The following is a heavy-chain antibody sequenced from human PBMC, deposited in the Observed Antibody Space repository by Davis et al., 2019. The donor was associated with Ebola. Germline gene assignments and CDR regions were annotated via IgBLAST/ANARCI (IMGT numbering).Heavy chain of an antibody. CDR3: ARDSHFDWLLPVVTASPDY. Sequence: GESLKISCAASGFTFSTYSMSWVRQAPGKALEWVSSISSDSDYIYYADSAKCRFTISRANAKNSLYLQMNSLRAEDTAVYYCARDSHFDWLLPVVTASPDYWGQGTLVTVSS. J-gene: IGHJ4*02. D-gene: IGHD3-9*01. V-gene: IGHV3-21*01. CDR2: ISSDSDYI. CDR1: GFTFSTYS.